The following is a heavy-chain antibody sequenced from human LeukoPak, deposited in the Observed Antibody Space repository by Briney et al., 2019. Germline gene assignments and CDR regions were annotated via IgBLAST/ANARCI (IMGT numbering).Heavy chain of an antibody. CDR1: GGSINNGDNY. CDR3: ARGSRVDFDY. Sequence: SSETLSLTCTVSGGSINNGDNYWSWIRQPPGKGLEWIGFIYYRGTAYYNPSLKSRVTISVDTSKNQFSLKLSSVTAADTAVYYCARGSRVDFDYWGQGTLVTVSS. D-gene: IGHD3-3*01. V-gene: IGHV4-30-4*01. CDR2: IYYRGTA. J-gene: IGHJ4*02.